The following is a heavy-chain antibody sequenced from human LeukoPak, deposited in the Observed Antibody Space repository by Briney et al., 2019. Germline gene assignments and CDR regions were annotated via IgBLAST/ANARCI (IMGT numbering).Heavy chain of an antibody. Sequence: GGSLRLSCADSGFTFSSYEMNWVRQAPGKGLEWVSYICSSGSTIYYADSVKGRFTISRDNSKNTLYLQMNSLRAEDTAVYYCARDKSSSTNLFDYWGQGTLVTVSS. CDR1: GFTFSSYE. CDR2: ICSSGSTI. CDR3: ARDKSSSTNLFDY. V-gene: IGHV3-48*03. J-gene: IGHJ4*02. D-gene: IGHD2-2*01.